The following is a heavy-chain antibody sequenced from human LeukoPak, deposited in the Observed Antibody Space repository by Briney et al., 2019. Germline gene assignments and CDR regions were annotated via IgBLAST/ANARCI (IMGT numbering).Heavy chain of an antibody. Sequence: ASVKVSCKASGYTFTSYDINWVRQATGQGLEWMGWMNPNSGNTGYAQKFQGRVTMTEDTSTDTAYMELSSLRSEDTAVYYCATAGGPGWVRGVTNGLDYWGQGTLVTVSS. CDR3: ATAGGPGWVRGVTNGLDY. CDR2: MNPNSGNT. J-gene: IGHJ4*02. D-gene: IGHD3-10*01. CDR1: GYTFTSYD. V-gene: IGHV1-8*01.